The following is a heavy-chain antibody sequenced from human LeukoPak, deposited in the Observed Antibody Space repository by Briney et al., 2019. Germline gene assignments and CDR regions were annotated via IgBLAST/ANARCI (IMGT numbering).Heavy chain of an antibody. Sequence: GASVKVSCKASGYTFTSYDINWVRQATGQGLEWMGWMNPNSGNTGYAQKFQGRVTMTRNTSIRTAYMELSSLRSEDTAVYYRARITLHYCSGGSRYGGWFDPWGQGTLVTVSS. CDR3: ARITLHYCSGGSRYGGWFDP. V-gene: IGHV1-8*01. CDR1: GYTFTSYD. J-gene: IGHJ5*02. CDR2: MNPNSGNT. D-gene: IGHD2-15*01.